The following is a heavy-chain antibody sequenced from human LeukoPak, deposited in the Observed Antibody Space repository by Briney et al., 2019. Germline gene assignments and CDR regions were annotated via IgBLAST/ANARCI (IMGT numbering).Heavy chain of an antibody. Sequence: GGSLRLSCAASGFTFSSYAMSWVRQAPGKGLEWVSAISGSGGSTYYADSVKGRFTISRDNSKNTLYLQMNSLRAEDTAVYYCAKLFRGWVRVRGVIIPPPDYWGQGTLVTVSS. J-gene: IGHJ4*02. V-gene: IGHV3-23*01. D-gene: IGHD3-10*01. CDR3: AKLFRGWVRVRGVIIPPPDY. CDR2: ISGSGGST. CDR1: GFTFSSYA.